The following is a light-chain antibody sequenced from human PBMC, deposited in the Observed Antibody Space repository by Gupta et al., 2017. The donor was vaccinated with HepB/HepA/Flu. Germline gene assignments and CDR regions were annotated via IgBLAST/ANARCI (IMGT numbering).Light chain of an antibody. CDR1: QSISSY. J-gene: IGKJ5*01. Sequence: DIQMTQSPSSLSASVGDRVTITCRASQSISSYLNWYQQKPGKAPKLLIYAASSLQSGVPSRFSGSGSGTDFTLTISRLQPEDFATYYCQHSDSTPRTFGQGTRLEIK. CDR3: QHSDSTPRT. CDR2: AAS. V-gene: IGKV1-39*01.